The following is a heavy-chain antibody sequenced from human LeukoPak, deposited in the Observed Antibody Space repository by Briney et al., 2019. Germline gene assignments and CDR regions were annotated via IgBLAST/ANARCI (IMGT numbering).Heavy chain of an antibody. D-gene: IGHD1-26*01. CDR1: GGSISYYY. V-gene: IGHV4-59*12. CDR2: IYYSGST. J-gene: IGHJ4*02. Sequence: SETLSLTCTVSGGSISYYYWTWTRQSPGKGLEWIGCIYYSGSTNYNPSLNSRVTISVDTSKNQFSLKLGSVTAADTAVYYCAREGSRWVDFEFWGQGTLVTVSS. CDR3: AREGSRWVDFEF.